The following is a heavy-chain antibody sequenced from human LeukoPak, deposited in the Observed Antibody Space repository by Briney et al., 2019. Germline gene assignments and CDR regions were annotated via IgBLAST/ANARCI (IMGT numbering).Heavy chain of an antibody. CDR1: GGSINSYY. D-gene: IGHD6-13*01. J-gene: IGHJ4*02. CDR2: IYYNGST. Sequence: PSETLSLTCTVSGGSINSYYWSWIRQPPGKGLEWIGYIYYNGSTNYNPSLKSRVTTSVDTSKNQFSLRLSSVTAADTAVYYCARVTGYMTEDYFDYWGQGTLITVSS. CDR3: ARVTGYMTEDYFDY. V-gene: IGHV4-59*01.